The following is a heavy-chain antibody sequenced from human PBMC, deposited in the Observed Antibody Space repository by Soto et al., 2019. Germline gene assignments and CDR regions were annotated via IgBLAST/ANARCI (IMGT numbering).Heavy chain of an antibody. J-gene: IGHJ2*01. Sequence: EVELLESGGDLVQPGGSLRLSCAAPGFSFSNYAMSWFRQAPGKGLEWVSGISTGGGNTYYADSVKGRFTITRDDSKNTLYLQMNSLRAEDTALYYCAKDPSTVTTGYFGLWGRGTLVTVSS. CDR3: AKDPSTVTTGYFGL. CDR2: ISTGGGNT. D-gene: IGHD4-17*01. V-gene: IGHV3-23*01. CDR1: GFSFSNYA.